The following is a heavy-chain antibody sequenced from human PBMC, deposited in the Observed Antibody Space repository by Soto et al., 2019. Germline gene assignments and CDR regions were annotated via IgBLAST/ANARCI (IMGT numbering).Heavy chain of an antibody. CDR1: GGSFSGYY. CDR3: ARGPTTYYYGSRSLPNDY. J-gene: IGHJ4*02. CDR2: INHSGST. D-gene: IGHD3-10*01. V-gene: IGHV4-34*01. Sequence: PSETLSLTCAVYGGSFSGYYWSWIRQPPGKGLEWIGEINHSGSTNYNPSLKSRVTISVDTSKNQFSLKLSSVTAADTAVYYCARGPTTYYYGSRSLPNDYWGQGTLVTVSS.